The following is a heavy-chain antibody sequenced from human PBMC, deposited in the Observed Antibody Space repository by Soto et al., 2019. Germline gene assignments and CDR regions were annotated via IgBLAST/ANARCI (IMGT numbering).Heavy chain of an antibody. J-gene: IGHJ5*02. D-gene: IGHD3-10*01. V-gene: IGHV3-33*01. CDR2: IWYDGSNK. CDR3: ARDGGYFGSGSYDP. CDR1: GFTFSSYG. Sequence: QVQLVESGGGVVQPGRSLRLSCAASGFTFSSYGMHWVRQAPGKGLEWVAGIWYDGSNKYYADSVKGRFTISRDNSKNTLHLQMNSLRAEDTAVYYCARDGGYFGSGSYDPWGQGTLVTVSS.